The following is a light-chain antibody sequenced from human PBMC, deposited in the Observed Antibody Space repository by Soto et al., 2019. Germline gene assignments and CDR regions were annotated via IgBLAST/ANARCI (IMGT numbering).Light chain of an antibody. CDR2: GAS. J-gene: IGKJ2*01. CDR3: QQYGSSPRLYT. V-gene: IGKV3-20*01. Sequence: ESVLTQSPGTLSLSPGERATLSCRASQSVSSSYLAWYQQKPGQAPRLLIYGASSRATGIPDRFSGSGSGTDFTITISRLEPEDFAVYYWQQYGSSPRLYTFGQGTKLEIK. CDR1: QSVSSSY.